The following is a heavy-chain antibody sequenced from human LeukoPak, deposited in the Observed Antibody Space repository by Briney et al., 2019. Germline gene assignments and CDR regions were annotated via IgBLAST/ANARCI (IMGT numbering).Heavy chain of an antibody. CDR3: ARSSGYSSGPTGVSPAFDY. CDR1: GYSISSGYY. D-gene: IGHD6-19*01. V-gene: IGHV4-38-2*02. CDR2: IYYSGST. J-gene: IGHJ4*02. Sequence: PSETLSLTCTVSGYSISSGYYWGWIRQPPGKGLEWIGSIYYSGSTYYNPSLKSRVTISVDTSKNQFSLKLSSVTAADTAVYYCARSSGYSSGPTGVSPAFDYWGQGTLVTVSS.